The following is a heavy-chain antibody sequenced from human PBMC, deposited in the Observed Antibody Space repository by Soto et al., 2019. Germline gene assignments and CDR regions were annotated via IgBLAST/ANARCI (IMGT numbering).Heavy chain of an antibody. CDR3: ASDGQGLAPYALDV. V-gene: IGHV3-33*01. J-gene: IGHJ6*02. D-gene: IGHD6-19*01. Sequence: QVQLVESGGGVAQPGSSLRLSCTVSGLTFSGHAMHWVRQAAGTGLEWVTQIWYDGSNKYYAESVKGRFTISRDNSKNTLYLQMNSLRVEDTAVYYCASDGQGLAPYALDVWGQGTSVTVSS. CDR1: GLTFSGHA. CDR2: IWYDGSNK.